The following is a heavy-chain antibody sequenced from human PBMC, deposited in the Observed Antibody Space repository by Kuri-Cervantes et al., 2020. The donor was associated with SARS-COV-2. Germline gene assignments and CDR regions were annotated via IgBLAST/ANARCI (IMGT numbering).Heavy chain of an antibody. CDR2: IIPIFGTA. D-gene: IGHD2/OR15-2a*01. CDR1: GGTFSSYA. CDR3: AKNRFEFVYDNTPMDV. V-gene: IGHV1-69*05. Sequence: SVKVSCKASGGTFSSYAISWVRQAPGQGLEWMGGIIPIFGTANYAQKFQGRVTMTRDTSTSTVYMELSSLRSEDTAVYYCAKNRFEFVYDNTPMDVWGQGTTVTVSS. J-gene: IGHJ6*02.